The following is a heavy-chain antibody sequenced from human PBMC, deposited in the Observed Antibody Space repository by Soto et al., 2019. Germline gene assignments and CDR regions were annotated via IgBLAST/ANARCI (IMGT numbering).Heavy chain of an antibody. Sequence: VGSLRLSCAASGFTFSSYAMSWVRQAPGKGLEWVSAISGSGGSTYYADSVKGRFTISRDNSKNTLYLQMNSLRAEDTAVYYCAKDREYYDSSGYYDDYWGQGTLVTVSS. CDR2: ISGSGGST. J-gene: IGHJ4*02. D-gene: IGHD3-22*01. CDR1: GFTFSSYA. CDR3: AKDREYYDSSGYYDDY. V-gene: IGHV3-23*01.